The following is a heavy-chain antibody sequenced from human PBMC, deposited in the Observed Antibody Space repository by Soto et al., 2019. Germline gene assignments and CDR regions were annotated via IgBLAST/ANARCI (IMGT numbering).Heavy chain of an antibody. Sequence: GGSLRLSCAASGFTFSNAWMSWVRQAPGKGLEWVGRINSKTDGGTTDYAAPVKGRFTISRDDSKNTLYMQMNSLKPEDTAVYYCTTPHRYYDILTGYYPSYYYYGMDVWGQGTTVTVSS. V-gene: IGHV3-15*01. CDR1: GFTFSNAW. J-gene: IGHJ6*02. CDR3: TTPHRYYDILTGYYPSYYYYGMDV. CDR2: INSKTDGGTT. D-gene: IGHD3-9*01.